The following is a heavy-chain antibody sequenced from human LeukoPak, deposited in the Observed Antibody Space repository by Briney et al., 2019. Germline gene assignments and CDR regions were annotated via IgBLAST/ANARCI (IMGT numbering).Heavy chain of an antibody. CDR1: GFPFSHHW. CDR2: IKHDGSET. CDR3: ARDPPAPGGCFDP. J-gene: IGHJ5*02. D-gene: IGHD4-23*01. Sequence: GGSLRLSCAGSGFPFSHHWMSWVRQAPGKGLEWVANIKHDGSETYYVDSVRGRFTVSRDNAKTSLYLQIDSLRAEDTAVYFCARDPPAPGGCFDPWGQGTLVTVSS. V-gene: IGHV3-7*01.